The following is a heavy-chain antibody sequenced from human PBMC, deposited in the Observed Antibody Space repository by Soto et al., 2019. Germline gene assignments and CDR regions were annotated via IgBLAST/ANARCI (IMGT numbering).Heavy chain of an antibody. V-gene: IGHV3-21*01. Sequence: GSLRLSCAASVFTFSSYWMHWVRQAPGKGLEWVSCISSSSSYIYYADSVKGRFTISRDNAKNSLYLQMNSLRAEDTAVYYCARDRDCSGGSCYFSPNYWGQGTLVTSPQ. CDR1: VFTFSSYW. CDR2: ISSSSSYI. CDR3: ARDRDCSGGSCYFSPNY. D-gene: IGHD2-15*01. J-gene: IGHJ4*02.